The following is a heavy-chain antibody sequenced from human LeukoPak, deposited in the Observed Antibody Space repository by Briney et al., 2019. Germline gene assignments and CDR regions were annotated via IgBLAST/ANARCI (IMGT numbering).Heavy chain of an antibody. V-gene: IGHV3-7*03. Sequence: GGSLRLSCAASGFSFSGYWMTWVRQAPGKGLEWVANIKEDGSEKYYADFVKGRFTISRDNAKNSLDLQMNSLRAEDTAVYYCARRRSTDYWGQGTLVTVSS. J-gene: IGHJ4*02. CDR3: ARRRSTDY. CDR2: IKEDGSEK. CDR1: GFSFSGYW. D-gene: IGHD2/OR15-2a*01.